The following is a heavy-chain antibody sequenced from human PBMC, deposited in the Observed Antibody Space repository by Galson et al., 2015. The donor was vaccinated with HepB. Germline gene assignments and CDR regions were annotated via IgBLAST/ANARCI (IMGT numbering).Heavy chain of an antibody. V-gene: IGHV3-33*06. D-gene: IGHD3-16*01. CDR2: IWYDGSIE. CDR3: AKGAILGATPHYFDF. CDR1: GFTFSTSP. J-gene: IGHJ4*02. Sequence: SLRLSCAASGFTFSTSPMNWVRQAPGKGLEWVAVIWYDGSIEYYRDSVRGRFTVSRDNSRNTLYLHMSSLRAEDTAIYYCAKGAILGATPHYFDFWGQGTLVPVSS.